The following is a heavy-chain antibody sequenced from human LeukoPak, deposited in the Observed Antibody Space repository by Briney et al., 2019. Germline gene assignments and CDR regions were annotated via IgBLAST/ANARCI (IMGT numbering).Heavy chain of an antibody. CDR2: IYYTGST. CDR1: DGSITSDGYS. Sequence: SETLSLTCTVSDGSITSDGYSWSWIRQPPGKGLEWIGYIYYTGSTYYNPSLKSRVTLSVDRSKNQFSLKLSSVTAADTAVYYCARGYYSDGSGYFLDYWGQGTLVTVSS. J-gene: IGHJ4*02. D-gene: IGHD3-22*01. V-gene: IGHV4-30-2*01. CDR3: ARGYYSDGSGYFLDY.